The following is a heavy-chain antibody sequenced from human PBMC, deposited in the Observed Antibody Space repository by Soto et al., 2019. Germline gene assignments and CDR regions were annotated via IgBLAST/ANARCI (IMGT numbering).Heavy chain of an antibody. D-gene: IGHD3-10*01. J-gene: IGHJ6*03. CDR1: GFTFSSYA. CDR3: AKDRRGDGAGRKYYMDV. CDR2: ISGSGGST. Sequence: GGSLRLSCAASGFTFSSYAMSWVRQAPGKGLEWVSAISGSGGSTYYADSVKGRFTISRDNSKNTLYLQMNSLRAEDTAVYYCAKDRRGDGAGRKYYMDVWGKGTTVTVSS. V-gene: IGHV3-23*01.